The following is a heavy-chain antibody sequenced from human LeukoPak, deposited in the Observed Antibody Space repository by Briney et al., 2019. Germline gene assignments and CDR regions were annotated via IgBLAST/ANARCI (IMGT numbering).Heavy chain of an antibody. Sequence: PGGSLRLSCAASGFSLSSYAMSWVRQAPGKGLEWVSAISSTDAGTYHADSVKGRFTISRDNSKNTLYLQMNGLRPEDTAVYFCAKDWGNKFASGSSYLDSWGQGTLVTVSS. CDR1: GFSLSSYA. V-gene: IGHV3-23*01. D-gene: IGHD3-10*01. J-gene: IGHJ4*02. CDR2: ISSTDAGT. CDR3: AKDWGNKFASGSSYLDS.